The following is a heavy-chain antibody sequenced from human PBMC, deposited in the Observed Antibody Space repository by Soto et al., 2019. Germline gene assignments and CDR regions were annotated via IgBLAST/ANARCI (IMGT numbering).Heavy chain of an antibody. J-gene: IGHJ4*02. Sequence: ASVKVSCKTSGYTLTAYAMHWVRKAPGHSLESMGWINAGNSNTKVSEKIEGIVTITRDTVANAVYMELSSLTSEDTAVYYCGKYFFDSNSYFDHWGQGTPVNVAS. CDR2: INAGNSNT. V-gene: IGHV1-3*01. D-gene: IGHD3-9*01. CDR1: GYTLTAYA. CDR3: GKYFFDSNSYFDH.